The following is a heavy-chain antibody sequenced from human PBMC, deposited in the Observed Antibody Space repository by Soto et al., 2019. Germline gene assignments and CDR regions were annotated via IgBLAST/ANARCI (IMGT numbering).Heavy chain of an antibody. CDR2: IIPIFGTA. V-gene: IGHV1-69*13. J-gene: IGHJ6*02. Sequence: SVKVSCKASGGTFSSYAISWVRQAPGQGLEWMGGIIPIFGTANYAQKFQGRVTITADESTSTAYMQLSSLRSEDTAVYYCAREAGVRGVITYYYYYGMDVWGQGTTVTVSS. D-gene: IGHD3-10*01. CDR3: AREAGVRGVITYYYYYGMDV. CDR1: GGTFSSYA.